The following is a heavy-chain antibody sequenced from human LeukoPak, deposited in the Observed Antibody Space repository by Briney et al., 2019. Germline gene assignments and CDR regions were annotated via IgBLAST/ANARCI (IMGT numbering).Heavy chain of an antibody. CDR2: IIPIFGTA. Sequence: ASVKVSCTASGGTFSSYAISWVRQAPGQGLEWMGGIIPIFGTANYAQKFQGRVTITADESTSTAYMELSSLRSEDTAVYYCARDGVPAAPSLLEYYYGMDVWGQGTAVTVSS. D-gene: IGHD2-2*01. CDR1: GGTFSSYA. V-gene: IGHV1-69*13. J-gene: IGHJ6*02. CDR3: ARDGVPAAPSLLEYYYGMDV.